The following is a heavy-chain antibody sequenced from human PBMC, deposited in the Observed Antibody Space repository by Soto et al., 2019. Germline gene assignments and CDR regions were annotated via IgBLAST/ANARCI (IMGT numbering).Heavy chain of an antibody. V-gene: IGHV5-51*01. CDR3: ARLGADYYDSSGYYPFDY. CDR2: IYPGDSDT. CDR1: GYSFTSYW. J-gene: IGHJ4*02. Sequence: GESLKISCKGSGYSFTSYWIGWVRQMPGKGLEWLGIIYPGDSDTRYSPSFQGQVTISADKSISTAYLQWSSLKASDTAMYYCARLGADYYDSSGYYPFDYWGQGTLVTVSS. D-gene: IGHD3-22*01.